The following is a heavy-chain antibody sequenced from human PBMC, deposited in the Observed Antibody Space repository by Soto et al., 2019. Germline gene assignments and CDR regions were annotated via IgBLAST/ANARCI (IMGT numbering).Heavy chain of an antibody. Sequence: VQLVESGGGVVQPGRSLRLSCAASGFTFSSYGMHWVRQAPGKGLEWVAVIWYDGSNKYYADSVKGRFTISRDNSKNTLYLQMNSLRAEDTAVYYCARDRKWLGAFDIWGQGTMVTVSS. J-gene: IGHJ3*02. CDR2: IWYDGSNK. CDR3: ARDRKWLGAFDI. D-gene: IGHD6-19*01. V-gene: IGHV3-33*01. CDR1: GFTFSSYG.